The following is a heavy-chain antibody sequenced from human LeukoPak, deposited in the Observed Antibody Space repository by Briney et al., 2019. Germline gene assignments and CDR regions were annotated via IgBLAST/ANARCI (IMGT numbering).Heavy chain of an antibody. CDR3: ARRSIYWYFDF. CDR1: GGSISDRGYY. CDR2: IYSSGST. D-gene: IGHD3-10*01. V-gene: IGHV4-39*01. Sequence: SETLSLTCGVSGGSISDRGYYWTWIRQPPEKGLEWIGSIYSSGSTYYNPSLNSRVTISVDTSESQFSLNLSSVTAADTAVYYCARRSIYWYFDFWGRGTLVTVSS. J-gene: IGHJ2*01.